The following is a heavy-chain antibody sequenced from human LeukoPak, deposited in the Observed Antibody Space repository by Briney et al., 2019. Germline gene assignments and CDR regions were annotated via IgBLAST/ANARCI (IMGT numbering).Heavy chain of an antibody. V-gene: IGHV4-39*01. J-gene: IGHJ1*01. CDR3: ARRRYYDGSGYLQ. D-gene: IGHD3-22*01. CDR1: ADSVSRSDSY. CDR2: IYYSGRI. Sequence: SETLSLTCSVSADSVSRSDSYWDWIRQPPGKGLEWIENIYYSGRIYYSPSLKSRVPLSVDTSSNQFSLNLRSVTAADTAVYYCARRRYYDGSGYLQWGQGTLLSVSS.